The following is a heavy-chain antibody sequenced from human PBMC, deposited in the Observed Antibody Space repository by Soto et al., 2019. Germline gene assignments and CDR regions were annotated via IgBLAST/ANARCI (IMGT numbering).Heavy chain of an antibody. D-gene: IGHD3-10*01. J-gene: IGHJ6*03. CDR3: TRLRESGLWFGEGKVGDMDV. CDR1: GFTFSGSA. Sequence: EVQLVESGGGLVQPGGSLKLSCAASGFTFSGSAMHWVRQASGKGLEWVGRIRSKANSYATAYAASVKGRFTISRDDSKTTAYLQMNSLKTEDTAVYYCTRLRESGLWFGEGKVGDMDVWGKGTTVTVSS. CDR2: IRSKANSYAT. V-gene: IGHV3-73*01.